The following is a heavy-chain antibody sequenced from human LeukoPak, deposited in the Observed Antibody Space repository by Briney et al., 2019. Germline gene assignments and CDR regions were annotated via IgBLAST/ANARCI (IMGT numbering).Heavy chain of an antibody. Sequence: PSQTLSLTCTVSGRSISSGGYYWSWIRQHPGKGLEWLWYIYYSGSTYYNPSLKSRVTISVDTSKNQFSLKLSSVTAADTAVYYCAREGYGSGSYYNVWGQGTLVTVSS. D-gene: IGHD3-10*01. CDR2: IYYSGST. V-gene: IGHV4-31*03. CDR1: GRSISSGGYY. CDR3: AREGYGSGSYYNV. J-gene: IGHJ4*02.